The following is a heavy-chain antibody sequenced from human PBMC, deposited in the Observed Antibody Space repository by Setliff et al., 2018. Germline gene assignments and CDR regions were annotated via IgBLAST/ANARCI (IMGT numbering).Heavy chain of an antibody. Sequence: PSETLSLTCAVSGGSISTDPYFWTWIRQHPVKGLEWIGYISYSGRTSYNPSLYSRITVSLDGSKNQFSLQLTSVTAADTAMYYCARVAYPNGGSCRYFDNWGQGTLVTVSS. CDR3: ARVAYPNGGSCRYFDN. J-gene: IGHJ4*02. CDR2: ISYSGRT. D-gene: IGHD2-15*01. V-gene: IGHV4-31*11. CDR1: GGSISTDPYF.